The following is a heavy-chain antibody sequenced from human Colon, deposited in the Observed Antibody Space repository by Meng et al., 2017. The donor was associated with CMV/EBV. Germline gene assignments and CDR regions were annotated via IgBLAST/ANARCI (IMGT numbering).Heavy chain of an antibody. D-gene: IGHD2-2*01. V-gene: IGHV2-5*02. J-gene: IGHJ4*02. CDR3: AHKSLPAAFFDY. CDR2: IYWDDDK. Sequence: QINLKESRPTLVKPPQTLSLTCTFSGFSLNTYEVGVGWFRQPPGKAPEWLALIYWDDDKRYRSSLGNRLTLTHDASKNQVVLTMTDMDPVDTATYYCAHKSLPAAFFDYWSQGTLVTVSS. CDR1: GFSLNTYEVG.